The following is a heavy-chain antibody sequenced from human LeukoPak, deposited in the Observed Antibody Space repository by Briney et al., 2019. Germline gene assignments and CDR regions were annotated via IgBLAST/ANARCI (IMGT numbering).Heavy chain of an antibody. J-gene: IGHJ4*02. CDR3: ARERIFGVVDYFDY. V-gene: IGHV3-11*04. D-gene: IGHD3-3*01. CDR1: GFTFIDYY. Sequence: GGSLRLSCAASGFTFIDYYMGWIRQAPGKGLEWVSHISSSGSTKYYADSVKGRFTISRDNAKNSLYLQMNSLRAEDTAVYYCARERIFGVVDYFDYWGQGTLVTVSS. CDR2: ISSSGSTK.